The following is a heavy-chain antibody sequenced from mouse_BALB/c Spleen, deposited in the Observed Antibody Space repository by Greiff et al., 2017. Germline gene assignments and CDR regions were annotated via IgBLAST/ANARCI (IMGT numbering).Heavy chain of an antibody. D-gene: IGHD1-1*01. Sequence: EVQLVESGGGLVQPGGSLKLSCAASGFTFSSYGMSWVRQTPDKRLELVATINSNGGSTYYPDSVKGRFTISRDNAKNTLYLQMSSLKSEVTAMYYCARDGSSPFAYWGQGTLVTVSA. CDR3: ARDGSSPFAY. V-gene: IGHV5-6-3*01. J-gene: IGHJ3*01. CDR1: GFTFSSYG. CDR2: INSNGGST.